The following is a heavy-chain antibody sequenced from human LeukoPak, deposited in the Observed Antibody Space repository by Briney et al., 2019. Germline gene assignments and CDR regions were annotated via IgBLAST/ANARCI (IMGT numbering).Heavy chain of an antibody. CDR2: IIPIFGTA. D-gene: IGHD5-18*01. CDR1: GGTFSSYA. V-gene: IGHV1-69*13. Sequence: ASVKVSCKASGGTFSSYAISWVRQAPGQGLEWMGRIIPIFGTANYAQKFQGRVTITADESTSTAYMELSSLRSEDTAVYYCARDPWSGYSYGHPYYYYMDVWGKGTTVTVSS. J-gene: IGHJ6*03. CDR3: ARDPWSGYSYGHPYYYYMDV.